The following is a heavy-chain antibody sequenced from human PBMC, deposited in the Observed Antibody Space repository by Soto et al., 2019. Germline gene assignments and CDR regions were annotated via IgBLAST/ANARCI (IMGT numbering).Heavy chain of an antibody. CDR1: GYTISTYA. CDR2: IDAFNDNT. D-gene: IGHD2-15*01. Sequence: ASVKVSCKASGYTISTYAMHWMRQAPGQRPEWMGWIDAFNDNTKYSQKFQGRVTITRDTSASTAYMELSSLRSEDTAVYFCARGGSGIFDYWGQGTLVTAPQ. CDR3: ARGGSGIFDY. V-gene: IGHV1-3*01. J-gene: IGHJ4*02.